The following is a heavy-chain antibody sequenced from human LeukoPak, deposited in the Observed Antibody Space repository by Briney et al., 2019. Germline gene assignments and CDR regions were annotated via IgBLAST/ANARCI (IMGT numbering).Heavy chain of an antibody. CDR2: ISYDGSNK. J-gene: IGHJ4*02. Sequence: GRSLRLSCAASGFTFSSYGMHWVRQAPGKGLEWVAVISYDGSNKYYADSVKGRFTISRDNSKNTPYLQMNSLRAEDTAVYYCAKPKTAYGDYPNSFDYWGQGTLVTVSS. D-gene: IGHD4-17*01. V-gene: IGHV3-30*18. CDR3: AKPKTAYGDYPNSFDY. CDR1: GFTFSSYG.